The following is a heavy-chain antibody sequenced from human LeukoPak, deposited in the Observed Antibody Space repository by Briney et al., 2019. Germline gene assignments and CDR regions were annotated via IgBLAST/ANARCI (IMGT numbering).Heavy chain of an antibody. V-gene: IGHV3-30*18. D-gene: IGHD3-10*01. CDR1: GFTFSPYA. J-gene: IGHJ6*02. CDR3: AKAGPVYGSGSPDDYGMDV. Sequence: GGSLRLSCAASGFTFSPYAMHWARQAPGKGLEWVALISFDGSVIDYADSVKGRFIISRDNSKNTLYLQMTSLRADDTALYYCAKAGPVYGSGSPDDYGMDVWGQGTAVTVSS. CDR2: ISFDGSVI.